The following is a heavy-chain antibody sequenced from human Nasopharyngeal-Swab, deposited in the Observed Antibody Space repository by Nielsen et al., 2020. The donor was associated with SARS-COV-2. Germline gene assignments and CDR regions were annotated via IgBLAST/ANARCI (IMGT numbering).Heavy chain of an antibody. CDR3: ARGGHIVVVVAAADNWFDP. J-gene: IGHJ5*02. V-gene: IGHV1-8*01. D-gene: IGHD2-15*01. Sequence: ASVKVSCKASGYTFTSYDINWVRQATGQGLEWMGWMNPNCGNTGYAQKFQGRVTMTRNTSISTAYMELSSLRSEDTAVYYCARGGHIVVVVAAADNWFDPWGQGTLVTVSS. CDR2: MNPNCGNT. CDR1: GYTFTSYD.